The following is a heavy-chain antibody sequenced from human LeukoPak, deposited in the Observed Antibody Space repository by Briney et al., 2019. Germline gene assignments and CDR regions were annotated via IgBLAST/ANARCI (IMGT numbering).Heavy chain of an antibody. J-gene: IGHJ4*02. Sequence: PGGSLRLSCAASGFTFSSYSMDWVRQAPGKGLEWVSSISSSSSYIYYADSVKGRFTISRDNAKNSLYLQMNSLRAEDTAVYYCARVGGGPYSYGYYWGQGTLVTVSS. CDR3: ARVGGGPYSYGYY. D-gene: IGHD5-18*01. CDR1: GFTFSSYS. CDR2: ISSSSSYI. V-gene: IGHV3-21*01.